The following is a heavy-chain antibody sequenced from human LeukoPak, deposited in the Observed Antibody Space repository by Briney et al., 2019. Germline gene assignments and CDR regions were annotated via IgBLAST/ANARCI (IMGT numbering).Heavy chain of an antibody. CDR1: GFSFSSYE. Sequence: GGSLRLSCVASGFSFSSYEMTWVRQAPGKGLEWIAYISSSGTTIYNADSVKGRFTISRGNAKNSLYLQMNNLRAEDTAVYYCPRGGEKVTIFGATLFDYWGQGTLVTVSS. J-gene: IGHJ4*02. D-gene: IGHD3-3*01. CDR3: PRGGEKVTIFGATLFDY. CDR2: ISSSGTTI. V-gene: IGHV3-48*03.